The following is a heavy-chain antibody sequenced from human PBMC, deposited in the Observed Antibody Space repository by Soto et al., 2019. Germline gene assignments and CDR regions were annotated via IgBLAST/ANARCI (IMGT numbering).Heavy chain of an antibody. J-gene: IGHJ4*02. CDR2: IYYSGST. V-gene: IGHV4-59*08. CDR1: GGSISSYY. Sequence: SETLSLTCTVSGGSISSYYWSWIRQPPGKGLEWIGYIYYSGSTNYNPSLKSRVTISVDTSKNQFSLKLSSVTVADTAVYHCARRWGTTFDYWGQGTLVTVSS. CDR3: ARRWGTTFDY. D-gene: IGHD3-16*01.